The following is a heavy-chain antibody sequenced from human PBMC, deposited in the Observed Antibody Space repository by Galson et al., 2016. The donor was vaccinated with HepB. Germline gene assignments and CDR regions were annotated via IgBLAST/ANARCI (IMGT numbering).Heavy chain of an antibody. V-gene: IGHV4-34*01. J-gene: IGHJ4*02. Sequence: SETLSLTCAVYGGSFSEYYWIWIRQSPEEGLEWIGEIFHSGDTTYNPSLKSRVTMSVDTSKNQFSLKLTSVTTADTAFYYCARGGPAGGITSDWGQGTLVTVSS. CDR1: GGSFSEYY. CDR3: ARGGPAGGITSD. CDR2: IFHSGDT. D-gene: IGHD3-10*01.